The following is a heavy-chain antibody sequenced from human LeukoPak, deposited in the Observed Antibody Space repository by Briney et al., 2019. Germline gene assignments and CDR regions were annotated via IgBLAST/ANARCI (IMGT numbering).Heavy chain of an antibody. Sequence: GASVKVSCKASGYTFTNYDINWVRQATGQGPEWMGWMNPKSGNTGYAQKFQGRVTVTRNTSISTAYMELSSLGSDDTAVYYCARDQDIVVVVAALRQREMGGFDPWGQGTLVTVSS. CDR2: MNPKSGNT. CDR3: ARDQDIVVVVAALRQREMGGFDP. CDR1: GYTFTNYD. J-gene: IGHJ5*02. V-gene: IGHV1-8*01. D-gene: IGHD2-15*01.